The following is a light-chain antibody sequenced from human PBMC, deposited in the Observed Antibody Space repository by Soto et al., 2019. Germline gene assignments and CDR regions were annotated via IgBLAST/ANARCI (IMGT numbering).Light chain of an antibody. J-gene: IGKJ2*01. V-gene: IGKV1-5*03. Sequence: DIQMTQSPSTLSASVGDRVTITCRASQSISSWLAWYQQKPGKAPKLLIYKASSLESGVPSRFSDSGSGTAFTPANSSQQTDSCATDYFQQYNSRYTFGQGTKLEIK. CDR1: QSISSW. CDR2: KAS. CDR3: QQYNSRYT.